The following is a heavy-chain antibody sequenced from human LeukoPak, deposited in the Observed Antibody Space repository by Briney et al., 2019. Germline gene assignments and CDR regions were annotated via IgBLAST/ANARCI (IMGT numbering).Heavy chain of an antibody. Sequence: GGSLRLSCAASGFSFSSYGMTWVRQAPGKGLEWLSFISSSGDSLYYADSVRGRFTISRDNAKNSLYLQMNSLRAEDTAVYYCAREVVIVPDYFYYGLDVWGQGTTVTVSS. CDR1: GFSFSSYG. CDR3: AREVVIVPDYFYYGLDV. CDR2: ISSSGDSL. V-gene: IGHV3-48*04. J-gene: IGHJ6*02. D-gene: IGHD2/OR15-2a*01.